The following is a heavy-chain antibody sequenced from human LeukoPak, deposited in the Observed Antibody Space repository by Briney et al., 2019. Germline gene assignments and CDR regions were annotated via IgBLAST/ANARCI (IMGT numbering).Heavy chain of an antibody. D-gene: IGHD3-22*01. CDR3: AKGDDSSGSSSPTD. CDR1: GFTFDDYA. CDR2: ISCNSGSI. Sequence: GRSLVLSCPASGFTFDDYAMHWVRQAPGKGLEWVSSISCNSGSIGNPDPVTGQFTITRDNAKNSLYLPMNSLRVEATALYYCAKGDDSSGSSSPTDWGQGTLVTVSS. V-gene: IGHV3-9*01. J-gene: IGHJ4*02.